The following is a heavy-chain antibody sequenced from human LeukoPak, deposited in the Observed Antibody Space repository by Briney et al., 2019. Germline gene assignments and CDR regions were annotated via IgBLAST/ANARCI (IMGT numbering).Heavy chain of an antibody. V-gene: IGHV4-59*01. CDR3: AREVAGTLNFDY. CDR2: IYNSGNT. D-gene: IGHD6-19*01. J-gene: IGHJ4*02. Sequence: IVYIYNSGNTNYNPSLRSRVTISVDTSKNQFSLKLTSVTSADTAIYYCAREVAGTLNFDYWGQGTLVTVSS.